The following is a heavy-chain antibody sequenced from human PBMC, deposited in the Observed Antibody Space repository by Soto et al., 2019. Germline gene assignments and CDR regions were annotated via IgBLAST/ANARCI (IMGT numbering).Heavy chain of an antibody. CDR2: ISGSGGST. Sequence: GGSLRLSCAASGFTFSSYGMSWVRQAPGKGLEWVSGISGSGGSTYYADSVKGRFTISRDNSKNTLYLQMNSLRAEDTAVDYCAKHPPVSGYYYMDVWGNGTTVTVSS. CDR3: AKHPPVSGYYYMDV. CDR1: GFTFSSYG. J-gene: IGHJ6*03. D-gene: IGHD1-20*01. V-gene: IGHV3-23*01.